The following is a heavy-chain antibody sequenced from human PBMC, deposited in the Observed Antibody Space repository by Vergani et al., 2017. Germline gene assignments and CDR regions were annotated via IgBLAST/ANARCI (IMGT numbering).Heavy chain of an antibody. CDR1: GGTFSSYA. CDR3: ARARGIAARPGGYYYMDV. D-gene: IGHD6-6*01. J-gene: IGHJ6*03. CDR2: IIPIFGTA. V-gene: IGHV1-69*06. Sequence: QVQLVQSGAEVKKPGSSVKVSCKASGGTFSSYAISWVRQAPGQGLEWMGGIIPIFGTANYAQKFQGRVTITADKSTSTAYMELSSLRSEDTAVYYCARARGIAARPGGYYYMDVWGKGTTVTVSS.